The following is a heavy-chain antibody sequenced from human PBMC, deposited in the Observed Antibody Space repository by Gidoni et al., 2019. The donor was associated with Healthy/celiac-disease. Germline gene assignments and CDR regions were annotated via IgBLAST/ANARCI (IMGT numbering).Heavy chain of an antibody. CDR1: GYSISSGYY. Sequence: QVQLQESGPGLVKPSETLSLTCTVSGYSISSGYYWGWIRQPPGKGLEWIGSIYHSGSTYYNPSLKSRVTISVDTSKNQFSLKLSSVTAADTAVYYCARGGWNYFSYYFDYWGQGTLVTVSS. V-gene: IGHV4-38-2*02. CDR2: IYHSGST. CDR3: ARGGWNYFSYYFDY. J-gene: IGHJ4*02. D-gene: IGHD1-7*01.